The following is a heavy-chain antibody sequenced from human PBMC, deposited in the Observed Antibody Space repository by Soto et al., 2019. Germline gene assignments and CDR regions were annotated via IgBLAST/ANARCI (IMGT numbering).Heavy chain of an antibody. Sequence: QVQLVQSGAEVKKPGSSVKVSCKASGGTFSSYAISWVRQAPGQGLEWMGGIIPIFGTANYAQKFQGRVTITADESTSTGYMELSSLRSEDTAVYYCARSGSHEPRSGGWYSYWGQGALVTVSS. CDR3: ARSGSHEPRSGGWYSY. V-gene: IGHV1-69*12. D-gene: IGHD6-19*01. J-gene: IGHJ4*02. CDR1: GGTFSSYA. CDR2: IIPIFGTA.